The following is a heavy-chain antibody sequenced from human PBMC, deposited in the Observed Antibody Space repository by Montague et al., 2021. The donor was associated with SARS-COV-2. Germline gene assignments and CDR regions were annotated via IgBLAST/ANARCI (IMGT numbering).Heavy chain of an antibody. D-gene: IGHD5-12*01. CDR1: GGSISSGSYY. Sequence: TLSLTCTVSGGSISSGSYYWSWIRQPAGKGLEWIGRIYTSGTTDYSFSPKSRVTISVDTSKNQSSLKLTSVTAADTAVYYCARAHSGSWAHLDNWGQGSLVTVSS. CDR2: IYTSGTT. V-gene: IGHV4-61*02. CDR3: ARAHSGSWAHLDN. J-gene: IGHJ4*02.